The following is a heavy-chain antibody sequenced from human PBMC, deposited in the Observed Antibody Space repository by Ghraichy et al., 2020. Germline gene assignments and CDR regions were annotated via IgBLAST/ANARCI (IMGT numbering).Heavy chain of an antibody. D-gene: IGHD1-1*01. CDR2: IYWDDDK. CDR3: ASIWTYGYFDY. Sequence: SGPTLVKPTQTLTLTCTFSGFSLSTSGVGVAWIRQPPGKALEWLALIYWDDDKRYSPSLKSRLTITKDTSKNQVVLTMTNMDPVDTATYYCASIWTYGYFDYWGQGTLVSVSS. V-gene: IGHV2-5*02. CDR1: GFSLSTSGVG. J-gene: IGHJ4*02.